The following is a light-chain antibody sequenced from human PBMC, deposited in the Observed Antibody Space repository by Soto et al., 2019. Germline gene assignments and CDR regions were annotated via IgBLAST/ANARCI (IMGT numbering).Light chain of an antibody. CDR2: DVS. CDR3: SSYTSSRTRV. V-gene: IGLV2-14*01. Sequence: QSALTQPASVSGSPGQSITISCTGTSSDVGGYNYVSWYQQHPGKAPKLTIYDVSNRPSGVSNRFSGSKSGNTASLTISGLQAEDEADYYCSSYTSSRTRVFGTGTKVTVL. CDR1: SSDVGGYNY. J-gene: IGLJ1*01.